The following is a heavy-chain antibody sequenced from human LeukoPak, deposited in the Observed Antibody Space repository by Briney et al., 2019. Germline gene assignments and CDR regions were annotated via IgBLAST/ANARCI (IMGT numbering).Heavy chain of an antibody. D-gene: IGHD1-1*01. Sequence: GGSLRLSCVASGFIFSDYGIQWVRQAPGKGLEWVAVIAYDGNNTYYGDSVRGRFTISRDNSKKMVYLEMNSLRVEDTAVYYCAKTGMLRRVGYLDVWGKGTAVIVSS. CDR3: AKTGMLRRVGYLDV. CDR1: GFIFSDYG. CDR2: IAYDGNNT. J-gene: IGHJ6*04. V-gene: IGHV3-30*18.